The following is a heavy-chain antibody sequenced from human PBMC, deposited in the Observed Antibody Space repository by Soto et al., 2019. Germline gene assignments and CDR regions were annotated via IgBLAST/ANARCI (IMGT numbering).Heavy chain of an antibody. J-gene: IGHJ4*02. CDR1: GYTFTGHY. Sequence: ASVKVSCRASGYTFTGHYIHWVRQAPEQGPEWMGEIGPETGATRYAQKFQGRVTMTRDMSITTVYMELNNLSPDDTAVYYCGRGRSGQIVVFYWGQGTPVTVSS. V-gene: IGHV1-2*02. CDR2: IGPETGAT. CDR3: GRGRSGQIVVFY. D-gene: IGHD1-26*01.